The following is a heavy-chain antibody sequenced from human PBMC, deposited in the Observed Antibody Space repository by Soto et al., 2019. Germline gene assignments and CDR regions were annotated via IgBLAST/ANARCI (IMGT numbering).Heavy chain of an antibody. CDR1: VFIFSAFG. CDR2: LSHDGSNK. Sequence: PVGSLRLSCASSVFIFSAFGIHCVRHAPGKGLEWVAFLSHDGSNKYYADSVRGRFTISRDNSKNTVYLQMNSLRPDDTAVYYCARDRDGGNYTYFENLGQGTRVIVSS. V-gene: IGHV3-30*03. J-gene: IGHJ4*02. CDR3: ARDRDGGNYTYFEN. D-gene: IGHD1-7*01.